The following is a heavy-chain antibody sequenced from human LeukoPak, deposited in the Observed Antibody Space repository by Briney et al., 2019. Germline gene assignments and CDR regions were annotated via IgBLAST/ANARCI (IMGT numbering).Heavy chain of an antibody. D-gene: IGHD2-15*01. J-gene: IGHJ4*02. V-gene: IGHV3-33*01. CDR2: IWYDGSNK. CDR1: GFTFSSYG. CDR3: ARVYCSGGSCPNG. Sequence: GGSLRLSCAASGFTFSSYGMHWVRQAPGKGLEWVAVIWYDGSNKYYADSVKGRFTISRDNSKNTLYLQMNSLRAEDTAVYYCARVYCSGGSCPNGWGQGTLVTVSS.